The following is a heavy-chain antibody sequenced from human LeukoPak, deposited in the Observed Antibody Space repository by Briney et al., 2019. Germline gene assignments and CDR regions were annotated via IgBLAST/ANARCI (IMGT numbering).Heavy chain of an antibody. J-gene: IGHJ5*02. CDR2: IFNRGGT. CDR1: GGSVSSVIHY. CDR3: ARGVAAPGTGGLSWFDP. D-gene: IGHD6-13*01. Sequence: SETLSLTCTVSGGSVSSVIHYWTWIRQPPGKGLEWIGYIFNRGGTMYNPSLKGRVTVSADMSRNQFSLELNSVTAADTAVYYCARGVAAPGTGGLSWFDPWGQGTLVTVSS. V-gene: IGHV4-61*01.